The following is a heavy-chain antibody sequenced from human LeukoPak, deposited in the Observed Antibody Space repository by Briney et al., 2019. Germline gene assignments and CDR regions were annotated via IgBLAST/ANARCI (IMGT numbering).Heavy chain of an antibody. D-gene: IGHD3-16*02. J-gene: IGHJ4*02. V-gene: IGHV3-23*01. Sequence: PGGSLRLSCAASGFPFRDFGLSWVRQAPGKGLEWVSGISGGGDIIYYADSVKGRFTISSDSSKNTLYLQMNSLRAEDTAIYYCAKRGAEVGVTVAPGDYWGQGTLVTVSS. CDR1: GFPFRDFG. CDR3: AKRGAEVGVTVAPGDY. CDR2: ISGGGDII.